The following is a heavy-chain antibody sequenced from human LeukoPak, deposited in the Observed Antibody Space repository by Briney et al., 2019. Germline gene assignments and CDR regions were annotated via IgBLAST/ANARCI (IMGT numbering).Heavy chain of an antibody. CDR1: GGSISSYY. Sequence: PSETPSLTCTVSGGSISSYYWSWIRQPPGKGLEWIGYIYYSGSTNYNPSLKSRVTISVDTSENQFSLKLSSVTAADTAVYYCARHSYCGGDCYLDYWGQGTLVTVSS. CDR3: ARHSYCGGDCYLDY. V-gene: IGHV4-59*08. J-gene: IGHJ4*02. CDR2: IYYSGST. D-gene: IGHD2-21*02.